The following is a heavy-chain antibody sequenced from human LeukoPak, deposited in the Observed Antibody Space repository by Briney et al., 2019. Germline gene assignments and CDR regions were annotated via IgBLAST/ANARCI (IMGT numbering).Heavy chain of an antibody. Sequence: PGGSLRLSCAASGFTFSSYSMNWVRQAPGKGLEWVSYISSSSSTIYYADSVKGRFTISRDNAKNSLYLQMNSLRAEDTAVYYCARVGWELFRDAFDIWGQGTMVTVSS. J-gene: IGHJ3*02. CDR2: ISSSSSTI. V-gene: IGHV3-48*01. CDR1: GFTFSSYS. CDR3: ARVGWELFRDAFDI. D-gene: IGHD1-26*01.